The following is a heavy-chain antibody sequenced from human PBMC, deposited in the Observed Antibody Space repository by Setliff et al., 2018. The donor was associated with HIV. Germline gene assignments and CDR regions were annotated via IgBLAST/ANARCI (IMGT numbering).Heavy chain of an antibody. V-gene: IGHV3-48*01. Sequence: GGSLRLSCAASGFTFSHYSMNWVRQSPGKGLEWVSYISSSSSPIYYADSVKGRFTISRDNAKNSLYLQMNSLRAEDTAVYCCAREPGDILTGWSFDIWGQGTMVTVSS. CDR3: AREPGDILTGWSFDI. CDR2: ISSSSSPI. D-gene: IGHD3-9*01. CDR1: GFTFSHYS. J-gene: IGHJ3*02.